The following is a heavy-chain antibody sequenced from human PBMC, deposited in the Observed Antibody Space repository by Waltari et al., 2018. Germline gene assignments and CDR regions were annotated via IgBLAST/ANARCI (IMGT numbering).Heavy chain of an antibody. CDR2: SNPKSGDT. D-gene: IGHD1-1*01. V-gene: IGHV1-2*02. Sequence: QVQLVQSGAEVKEPGASVKVSCKASGYTFTAHNIHWMRQAPGQGREWMGWSNPKSGDTNKAQKFEGRVTMTRDTSISTAYMELSRLRSDDTAMYYCARDREATYNVYYYYMDVWGKGTTVTVSS. CDR3: ARDREATYNVYYYYMDV. CDR1: GYTFTAHN. J-gene: IGHJ6*03.